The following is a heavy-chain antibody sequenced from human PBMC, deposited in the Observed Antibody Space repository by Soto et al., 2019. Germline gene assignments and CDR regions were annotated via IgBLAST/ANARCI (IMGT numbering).Heavy chain of an antibody. CDR3: ARALIDGHSSHWFLDL. Sequence: QVQLVESGGDVVQSGRSLRLSCVTSGFTFSSYAMHWVRQAPDKGLEWVAVTWFDGSEKYYADSVRGRFNISKDTSKNTLYLQMNSLRADDTAVYYCARALIDGHSSHWFLDLWGRGTQVIVSS. D-gene: IGHD3-22*01. J-gene: IGHJ2*01. CDR2: TWFDGSEK. CDR1: GFTFSSYA. V-gene: IGHV3-33*01.